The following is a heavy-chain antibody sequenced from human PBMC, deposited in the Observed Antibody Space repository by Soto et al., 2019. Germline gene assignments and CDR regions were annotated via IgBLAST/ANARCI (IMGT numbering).Heavy chain of an antibody. Sequence: ASVKVSCKASGYTFTIHDIHWVRQAPGQGLEWMAGLNPHSGKAAYAQRFQGRLTMTGNASTSTAYMELSGLRSEDTAMYYCSRVSSIDARGPHDSRGQRTPVTGSS. CDR1: GYTFTIHD. CDR3: SRVSSIDARGPHDS. CDR2: LNPHSGKA. D-gene: IGHD6-6*01. J-gene: IGHJ5*01. V-gene: IGHV1-8*01.